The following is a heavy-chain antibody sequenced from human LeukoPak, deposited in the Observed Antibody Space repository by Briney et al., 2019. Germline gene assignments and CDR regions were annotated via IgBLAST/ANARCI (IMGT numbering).Heavy chain of an antibody. D-gene: IGHD6-19*01. Sequence: GGSLRLSCAASGFTFSSYSMTWVRQAPGKGLEWVSFISGGSTYINYADAVKGRFTISRDNAKNSLYLQMNSLRAEDTAVYYCAREDIRLDYFDYWGQGTLVTVSS. CDR1: GFTFSSYS. CDR2: ISGGSTYI. V-gene: IGHV3-21*01. CDR3: AREDIRLDYFDY. J-gene: IGHJ4*02.